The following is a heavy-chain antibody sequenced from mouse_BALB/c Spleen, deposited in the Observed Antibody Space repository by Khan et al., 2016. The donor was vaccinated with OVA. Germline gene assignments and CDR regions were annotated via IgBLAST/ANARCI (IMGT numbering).Heavy chain of an antibody. V-gene: IGHV1-4*01. CDR2: INPSSGYT. CDR1: GYTFTSYT. CDR3: ARTHER. J-gene: IGHJ2*01. Sequence: VELVESGAELARPGASAKMSCKASGYTFTSYTMHWVKQRPGQGLEWIGYINPSSGYTKYNQKFKDKATLTADKSSSTAYMQLSSLTSEDSAVYYCARTHERWGQGTTLTVSS.